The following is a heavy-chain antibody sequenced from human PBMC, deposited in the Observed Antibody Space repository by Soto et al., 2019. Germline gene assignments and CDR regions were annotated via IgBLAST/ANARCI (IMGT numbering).Heavy chain of an antibody. CDR2: IYYSGST. CDR1: GAAVSNGDYR. Sequence: PSETLSLTCTVSGAAVSNGDYRWNWIRQPPGKGLEWIGDIYYSGSTNYNPSLKSRVTISVDTSKNQFSLKLSSVTAADTAVYYCARVLIPSWGFDYWGQGTLVTVSS. CDR3: ARVLIPSWGFDY. J-gene: IGHJ4*02. D-gene: IGHD3-16*01. V-gene: IGHV4-61*08.